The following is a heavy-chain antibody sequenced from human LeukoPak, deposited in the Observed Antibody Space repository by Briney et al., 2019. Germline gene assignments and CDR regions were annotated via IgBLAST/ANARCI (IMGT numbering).Heavy chain of an antibody. J-gene: IGHJ5*02. Sequence: ASVKVSCKASGYTFTSYGISWVRQAPGQGLEWMGWISAYNGNTNYAQKLQGRVTMTTDTSTSTAYMELRSLTSDDTAVYYCARLGDYYASGTYWFDPWGQGTLVTVSS. CDR1: GYTFTSYG. V-gene: IGHV1-18*01. D-gene: IGHD3-10*01. CDR2: ISAYNGNT. CDR3: ARLGDYYASGTYWFDP.